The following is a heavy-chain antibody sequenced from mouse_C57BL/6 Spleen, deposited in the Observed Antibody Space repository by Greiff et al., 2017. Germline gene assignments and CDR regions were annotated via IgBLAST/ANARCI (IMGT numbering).Heavy chain of an antibody. CDR2: IDPENGDT. CDR1: GFNIKDDY. V-gene: IGHV14-4*01. D-gene: IGHD3-3*01. CDR3: TTGQRGY. J-gene: IGHJ2*01. Sequence: VQLQQSGAELVRPGASVKLSCTASGFNIKDDYMHWVKQRPEQGLEWIGWIDPENGDTEYASKFQGKATITADTSSNTAYLQLSGLTSEDTAVYYCTTGQRGYWGQGATLTVSS.